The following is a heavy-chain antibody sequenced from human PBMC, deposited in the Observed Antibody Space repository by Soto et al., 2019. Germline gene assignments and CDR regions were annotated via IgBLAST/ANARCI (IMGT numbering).Heavy chain of an antibody. D-gene: IGHD6-13*01. V-gene: IGHV4-31*03. CDR3: ARVSATGTRWFDP. J-gene: IGHJ5*02. CDR1: GGSISSGAYY. Sequence: LSLTCTVSGGSISSGAYYWGWIRQHPGKGLEWIGYISHRGTAYYTPSLKSRVSLSVDPSKSQFSLNVTSLTAADTAVYYCARVSATGTRWFDPWGPGTLVTVSS. CDR2: ISHRGTA.